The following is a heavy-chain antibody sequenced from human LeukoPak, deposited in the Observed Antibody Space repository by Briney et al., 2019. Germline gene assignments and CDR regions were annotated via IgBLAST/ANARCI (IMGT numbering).Heavy chain of an antibody. CDR1: GGSISSGGYY. Sequence: SQTLSLACTVSGGSISSGGYYWSWIRQHPVKGLEWRGYIIYSGSTYYNPSLKSRVPMSVETSKNQFSLNLSYVTAADTAVYYWAIVLSAGLGSFDPWGQGTLVTVSS. J-gene: IGHJ5*02. CDR2: IIYSGST. V-gene: IGHV4-31*03. D-gene: IGHD6-13*01. CDR3: AIVLSAGLGSFDP.